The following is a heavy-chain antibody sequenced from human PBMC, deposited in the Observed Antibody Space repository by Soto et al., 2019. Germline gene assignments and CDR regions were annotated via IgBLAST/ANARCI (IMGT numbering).Heavy chain of an antibody. CDR2: INPNSGGT. CDR1: GYTFTGYY. J-gene: IGHJ5*02. D-gene: IGHD2-15*01. CDR3: ARGEGIFLMNWFDP. V-gene: IGHV1-2*04. Sequence: ASVKVSCKASGYTFTGYYMHWVRQAPGQGLEWMGWINPNSGGTNYAQKFQGWVTMTRDTSISTAYMELSRLRSDDTAVYYCARGEGIFLMNWFDPWGQGTLVTVSS.